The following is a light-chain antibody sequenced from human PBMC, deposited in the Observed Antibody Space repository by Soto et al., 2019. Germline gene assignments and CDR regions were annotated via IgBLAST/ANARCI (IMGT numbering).Light chain of an antibody. J-gene: IGLJ2*01. CDR3: QSYDSSLSEVV. Sequence: QSVLTQPPSVSGAPGQTVTISCTGDGSNIGAGYDVHWYQQFPGTAPELLIYSNNNRPSGVPDRFSASKSGTSASLAITGLQAEDEADYYCQSYDSSLSEVVFGGGTKLTVL. V-gene: IGLV1-40*01. CDR2: SNN. CDR1: GSNIGAGYD.